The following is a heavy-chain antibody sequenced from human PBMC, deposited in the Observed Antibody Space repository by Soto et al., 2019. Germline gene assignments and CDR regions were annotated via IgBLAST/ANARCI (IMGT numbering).Heavy chain of an antibody. CDR3: AKETPGYSYGIDY. CDR2: ISYDGSNK. D-gene: IGHD5-18*01. CDR1: GFTFSSYG. J-gene: IGHJ4*02. Sequence: GGSLRLSCAASGFTFSSYGMHWVRQAPGKGLEWVAVISYDGSNKYYADSVKGRFTISRDNSKNTLYLQMNSLRAEDTAVYYCAKETPGYSYGIDYWGQGTLVTVSS. V-gene: IGHV3-30*18.